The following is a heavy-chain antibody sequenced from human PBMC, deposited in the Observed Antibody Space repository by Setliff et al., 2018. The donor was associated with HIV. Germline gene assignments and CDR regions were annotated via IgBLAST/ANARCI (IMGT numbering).Heavy chain of an antibody. CDR3: ARHHYSNWFDP. CDR1: GVSTSIHY. CDR2: IHTSDTT. Sequence: SETLSLTCTVSGVSTSIHYWVWIRQPAGRGLEWIGRIHTSDTTRYNPSLQSRVAMSVDTSKNQFSLKLSSVTAADTAVYYCARHHYSNWFDPWGQGILVTVPQ. J-gene: IGHJ5*02. V-gene: IGHV4-4*07. D-gene: IGHD2-15*01.